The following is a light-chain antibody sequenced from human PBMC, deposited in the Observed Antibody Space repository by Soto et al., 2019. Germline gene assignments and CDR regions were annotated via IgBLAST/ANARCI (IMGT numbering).Light chain of an antibody. V-gene: IGKV3-15*01. CDR1: QNVNSN. CDR2: VAS. CDR3: QRYNNWPSWT. J-gene: IGKJ1*01. Sequence: EILMTQSPATLSVSPGERATLSCRASQNVNSNLAWYQQKPGQAPRLLIYVASTRATGIPARFSGSGSGTEFTLTISSLQSEDSAVYYCQRYNNWPSWTFGQGTKWIS.